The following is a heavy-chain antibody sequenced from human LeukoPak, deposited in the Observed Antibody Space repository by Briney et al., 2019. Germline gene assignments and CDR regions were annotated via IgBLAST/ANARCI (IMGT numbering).Heavy chain of an antibody. Sequence: VASVKVSCKASGYTFTSYGISWVRQAPGQGLEWMGWISAYNGNTNYAQKLQGRATMTTDTSTSTAYMELRSLRSDDTAVYYCARVSIVDSVRVFDYWGQGTLVTVSS. V-gene: IGHV1-18*01. CDR2: ISAYNGNT. D-gene: IGHD3-10*01. J-gene: IGHJ4*02. CDR3: ARVSIVDSVRVFDY. CDR1: GYTFTSYG.